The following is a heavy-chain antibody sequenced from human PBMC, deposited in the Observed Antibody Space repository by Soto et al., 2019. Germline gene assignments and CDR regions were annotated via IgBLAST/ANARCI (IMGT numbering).Heavy chain of an antibody. D-gene: IGHD3-10*01. CDR3: ASTGKMYYYASRPNWFDP. J-gene: IGHJ5*02. CDR2: IYYSGST. CDR1: GGSISSGGYY. V-gene: IGHV4-31*03. Sequence: PSGTLSLTCTVSGGSISSGGYYWSWIRQHPGKGLEWIGYIYYSGSTYYNPSLKSRVTISVDTSKNQFSLKLSSVTAADTAVYYCASTGKMYYYASRPNWFDPWGQGTLVTVSS.